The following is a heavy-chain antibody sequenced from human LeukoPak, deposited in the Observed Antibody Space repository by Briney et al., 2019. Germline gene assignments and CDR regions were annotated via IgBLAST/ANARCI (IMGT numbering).Heavy chain of an antibody. V-gene: IGHV4-34*01. D-gene: IGHD3-10*02. CDR2: INHSGST. CDR1: GGSFSGYY. Sequence: SETLSLTCAVYGGSFSGYYWSWIRQPQGKGLEWIGEINHSGSTNYNPSLKSRVTISVDTSKNQFSLKLSSVTAADTAVYYCARARPGNVHYWGQGTLVTVSS. CDR3: ARARPGNVHY. J-gene: IGHJ4*02.